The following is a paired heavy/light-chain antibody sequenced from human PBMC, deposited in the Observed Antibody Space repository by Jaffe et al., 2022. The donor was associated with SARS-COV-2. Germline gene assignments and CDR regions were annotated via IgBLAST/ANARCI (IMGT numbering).Light chain of an antibody. J-gene: IGKJ1*01. Sequence: EIVLTQSPGTLSLSPGERATLSCRASQTVSGSYLAWYQQKPGQAPRLLIYDVSSRATGIPDRFSGSGSGTDFTLTISRLEPEDFAVYFCQQYGTSPRTFGQGTKVEIK. V-gene: IGKV3-20*01. CDR2: DVS. CDR3: QQYGTSPRT. CDR1: QTVSGSY.
Heavy chain of an antibody. V-gene: IGHV4-39*01. J-gene: IGHJ3*02. CDR2: ISYSGST. CDR3: ARHLKGFTLFVVVTPSVGAFDR. Sequence: QLQLQESGPGLVKPSETLSLTCTVSGGSISSSSYYWGWIRQRPGKGLEWIGSISYSGSTYYNPSLKRRVTISVDTSKNQFSLKLSSVTAADTAVYYCARHLKGFTLFVVVTPSVGAFDRWGQGTLVTVSS. D-gene: IGHD3-22*01. CDR1: GGSISSSSYY.